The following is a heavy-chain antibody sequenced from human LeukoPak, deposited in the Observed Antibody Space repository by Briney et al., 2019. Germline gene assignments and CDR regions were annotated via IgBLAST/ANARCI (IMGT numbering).Heavy chain of an antibody. Sequence: GGSLRLSCATSGFTFINYAMTWVRQAPGKGLEWVSSISGSGGNTYYADSVKGRFTISRDNSKNTLNLQMNSLRAEDTAVYYCAKSGDNIWNCFDPWGQGTLVTVSS. J-gene: IGHJ5*02. CDR3: AKSGDNIWNCFDP. V-gene: IGHV3-23*01. CDR2: ISGSGGNT. D-gene: IGHD3-10*01. CDR1: GFTFINYA.